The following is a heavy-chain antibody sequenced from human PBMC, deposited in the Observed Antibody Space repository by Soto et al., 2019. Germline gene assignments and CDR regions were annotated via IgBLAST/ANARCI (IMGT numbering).Heavy chain of an antibody. D-gene: IGHD3-16*01. CDR2: FHSSGST. CDR1: GGSISSYY. Sequence: PSETLALTCTVSGGSISSYYLSWIRQPAGKGLEWVGRFHSSGSTNYNPSLKSRLTMSVDTSKNQFSLKLSSVTAADTAVYYCVRDGGGNDPWGQGIPVTVYS. V-gene: IGHV4-4*07. J-gene: IGHJ5*02. CDR3: VRDGGGNDP.